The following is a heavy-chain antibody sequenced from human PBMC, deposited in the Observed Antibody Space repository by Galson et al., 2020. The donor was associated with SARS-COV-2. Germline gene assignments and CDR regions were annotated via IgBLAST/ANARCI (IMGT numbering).Heavy chain of an antibody. CDR1: GYTFTSFG. Sequence: GESLKISCKASGYTFTSFGISWVRQAPGQGLEWMGWISTYNGNTNYAQKFQGRVTMTTDASTNTAYMELRSLSSDDTALYYCARHCQLELRKGLCVYYYGFNVWGQGTTVTVSS. CDR2: ISTYNGNT. V-gene: IGHV1-18*01. CDR3: ARHCQLELRKGLCVYYYGFNV. J-gene: IGHJ6*02. D-gene: IGHD1-7*01.